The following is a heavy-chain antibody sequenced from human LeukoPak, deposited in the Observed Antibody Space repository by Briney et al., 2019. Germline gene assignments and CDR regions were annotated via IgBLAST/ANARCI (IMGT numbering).Heavy chain of an antibody. Sequence: GSLRLSCAASGFTFSCYSMNWVRQAPGKGLEWVSSISSSSSYIYYADSVKGRFTISRDNAKNSLYLQMNSLRAEDTAVYYCASFGDCSSTSCFSFDYWGQGTLVTVSS. D-gene: IGHD2-2*01. J-gene: IGHJ4*02. V-gene: IGHV3-21*01. CDR2: ISSSSSYI. CDR1: GFTFSCYS. CDR3: ASFGDCSSTSCFSFDY.